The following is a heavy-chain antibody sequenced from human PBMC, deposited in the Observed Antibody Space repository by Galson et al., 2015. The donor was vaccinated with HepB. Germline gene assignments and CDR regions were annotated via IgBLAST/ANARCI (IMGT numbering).Heavy chain of an antibody. CDR3: ARGLGAGSSGWYRCDY. CDR1: GYTFTGYY. Sequence: SVKVSCKASGYTFTGYYMHWVRQAPGQGLEWMGWINPNSGGTNYAQKFQGWVTMTRDTSISTAYMELSRLRSDDTAVYYCARGLGAGSSGWYRCDYWGQGTLVTVSS. V-gene: IGHV1-2*04. CDR2: INPNSGGT. D-gene: IGHD6-19*01. J-gene: IGHJ4*02.